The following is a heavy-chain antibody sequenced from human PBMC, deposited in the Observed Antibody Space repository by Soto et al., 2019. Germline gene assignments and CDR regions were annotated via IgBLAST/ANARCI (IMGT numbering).Heavy chain of an antibody. V-gene: IGHV3-30-3*01. CDR2: ISYDGSNK. D-gene: IGHD2-15*01. Sequence: QVQLVESGGGVVQPGRSLRLSCAASGFTFSSYAMHWVRQAPGKGLEWVAVISYDGSNKYQADSVKGRFTISRDNSKNQLYVQMNSLRAEDTAVYYCARAGMGRYCSGGSCYLEGYYGMDGWGQGTTVTVSS. J-gene: IGHJ6*02. CDR3: ARAGMGRYCSGGSCYLEGYYGMDG. CDR1: GFTFSSYA.